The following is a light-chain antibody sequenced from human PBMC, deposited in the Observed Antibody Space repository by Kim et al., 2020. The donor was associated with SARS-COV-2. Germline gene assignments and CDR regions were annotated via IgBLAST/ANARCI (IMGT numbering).Light chain of an antibody. J-gene: IGKJ2*01. CDR2: DAS. CDR3: QHYENLPYT. Sequence: IQMTQSPSSLSASVGDRVTLTCQASQDISRLFNWYQQKPGKAPKLLIYDASNLQTGVPSRFSGSGSGTHFTFTISSLQPEDIGTYYCQHYENLPYTFGQGTNLEI. CDR1: QDISRL. V-gene: IGKV1-33*01.